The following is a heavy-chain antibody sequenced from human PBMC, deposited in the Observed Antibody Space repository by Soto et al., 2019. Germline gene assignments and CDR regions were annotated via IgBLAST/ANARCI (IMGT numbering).Heavy chain of an antibody. V-gene: IGHV4-59*08. CDR1: GGSISNYY. CDR2: INYSGST. D-gene: IGHD6-19*01. J-gene: IGHJ4*02. CDR3: ARGRGWYYY. Sequence: QVQLQESGPGLVKPSETLSLTCTVSGGSISNYYWSWIRQPPGKGLEWIGNINYSGSTNYNPSLKSRVTLSLDTSKNQFSLKLSSVTAADTAVYYCARGRGWYYYWGQGTLVTVSS.